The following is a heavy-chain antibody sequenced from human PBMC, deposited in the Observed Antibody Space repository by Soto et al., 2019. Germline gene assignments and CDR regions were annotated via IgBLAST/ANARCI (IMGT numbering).Heavy chain of an antibody. D-gene: IGHD5-12*01. CDR2: IYFSGSI. Sequence: SEPRALTRTVSGGSISIGGYYWSWIRQHPGKGLEWIGYIYFSGSIFHNPILKSRVTISVDTPKNQFSLKLSSVTAADTAVYYCARESGYEPGRFAFDYWGQGTLVTVSS. J-gene: IGHJ4*02. CDR1: GGSISIGGYY. CDR3: ARESGYEPGRFAFDY. V-gene: IGHV4-31*03.